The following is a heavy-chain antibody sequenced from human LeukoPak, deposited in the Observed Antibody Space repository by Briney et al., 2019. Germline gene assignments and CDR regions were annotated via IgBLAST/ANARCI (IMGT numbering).Heavy chain of an antibody. V-gene: IGHV3-7*01. CDR1: GFTFSSYW. CDR2: IKQDGSEK. J-gene: IGHJ6*03. D-gene: IGHD3-16*02. Sequence: GGSLRLSCAASGFTFSSYWMSWVRQAPGKGLEWVANIKQDGSEKYYVDSVKGRFTISRDNAKNSLYLQMNSLRAEDTAVYYCARVLRSYQIYYYYYYMDVWGKGTTVTVSS. CDR3: ARVLRSYQIYYYYYYMDV.